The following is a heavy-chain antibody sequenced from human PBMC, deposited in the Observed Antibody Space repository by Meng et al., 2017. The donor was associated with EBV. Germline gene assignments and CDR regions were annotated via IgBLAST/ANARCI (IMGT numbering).Heavy chain of an antibody. Sequence: VELVWVGGGGKKAGFWVNVSCKASGGTFSSYAISWVRQAPGQGREWMGGIIPIFGTANYAQKFQGRVTITADKSTSTAYMELSSLRSEDTAVYYCARAEIAAAGRLDYWGQGTLVTVSS. CDR1: GGTFSSYA. CDR2: IIPIFGTA. D-gene: IGHD6-13*01. CDR3: ARAEIAAAGRLDY. V-gene: IGHV1-69*06. J-gene: IGHJ4*02.